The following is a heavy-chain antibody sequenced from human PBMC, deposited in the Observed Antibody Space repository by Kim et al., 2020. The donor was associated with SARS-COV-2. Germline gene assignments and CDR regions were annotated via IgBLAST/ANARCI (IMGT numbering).Heavy chain of an antibody. Sequence: GGSLRLSCAASGFTFSSYAMSWVRQAPGKGLEWVSAISRSGGSTYYADSVKGRFTISRDNSKNTLYLQMNSLRAEDTAVYYCATDSREDIVVVFYYYYGMDVWGQGTTVTVSS. CDR1: GFTFSSYA. J-gene: IGHJ6*02. CDR3: ATDSREDIVVVFYYYYGMDV. CDR2: ISRSGGST. V-gene: IGHV3-23*01. D-gene: IGHD2-2*01.